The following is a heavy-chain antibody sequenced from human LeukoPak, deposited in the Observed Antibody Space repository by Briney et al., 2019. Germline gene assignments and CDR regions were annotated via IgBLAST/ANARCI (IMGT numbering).Heavy chain of an antibody. CDR3: ARGHGSADSGFDC. Sequence: ASVKVSCKASGYTFTGYYMHWVRQAPGQGLEWMGWINPNSGGTNYAQKFQGWVTMTRDTSISTAYMELSRLRSDDTAVYYCARGHGSADSGFDCWGQGTLVTVSS. V-gene: IGHV1-2*04. CDR1: GYTFTGYY. J-gene: IGHJ4*02. CDR2: INPNSGGT. D-gene: IGHD3-10*01.